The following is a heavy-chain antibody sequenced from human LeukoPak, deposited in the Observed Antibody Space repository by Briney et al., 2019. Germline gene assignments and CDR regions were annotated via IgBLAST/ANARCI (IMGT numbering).Heavy chain of an antibody. CDR2: ISSSSNII. CDR1: GFTFSSYW. J-gene: IGHJ4*02. Sequence: GGSLRLSCAASGFTFSSYWMSWVRQAPWKGLEWVSYISSSSNIIYYADSVRGRFTISRDNAKNSLYLQMHSLRAEDTAVYYCTRDPGRVRGVLGFDYWGQGTLVTVSS. CDR3: TRDPGRVRGVLGFDY. V-gene: IGHV3-48*04. D-gene: IGHD3-10*01.